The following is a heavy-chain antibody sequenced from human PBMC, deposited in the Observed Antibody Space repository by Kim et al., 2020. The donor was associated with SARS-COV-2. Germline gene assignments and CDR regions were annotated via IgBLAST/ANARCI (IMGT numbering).Heavy chain of an antibody. V-gene: IGHV4-39*01. J-gene: IGHJ4*01. Sequence: SETLSLTCTVSGGSISSSSYYWGWIRQPPGKGLEWIGSIYYSGSTYYNPSLKSRVTISVYTSKNQFSLKLSSVTAADTAVYYCARLLWFGESYYFDYWG. CDR3: ARLLWFGESYYFDY. CDR2: IYYSGST. CDR1: GGSISSSSYY. D-gene: IGHD3-10*01.